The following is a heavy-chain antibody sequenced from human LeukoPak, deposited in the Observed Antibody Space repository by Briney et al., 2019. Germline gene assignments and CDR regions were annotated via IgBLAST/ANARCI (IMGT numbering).Heavy chain of an antibody. J-gene: IGHJ4*02. V-gene: IGHV1-2*02. CDR2: INPKSGAT. D-gene: IGHD1-14*01. Sequence: ASVKVSCKASGYTFIDYYMNWVRQAPGQGLEWMGNINPKSGATSYAQKFQDRVTMTMDTSITTAYMALNSLRSDDTAIYYCASLSLSGIDYWGQGTLVTVSS. CDR3: ASLSLSGIDY. CDR1: GYTFIDYY.